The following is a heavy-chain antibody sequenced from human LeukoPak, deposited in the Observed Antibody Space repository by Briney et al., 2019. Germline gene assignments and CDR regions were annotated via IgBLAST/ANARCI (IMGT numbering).Heavy chain of an antibody. CDR1: RFIFSASA. V-gene: IGHV3-23*01. CDR2: ISASGGNS. D-gene: IGHD5-12*01. CDR3: ANGWWLRLHYFFS. Sequence: GGSLTLSCEASRFIFSASAMSWVRQASGRGLEWVSLISASGGNSYYADSVKGRFTISRENSKNTLYLQMNSLRPEDTAVYYCANGWWLRLHYFFSCVQGTLVTVSS. J-gene: IGHJ4*02.